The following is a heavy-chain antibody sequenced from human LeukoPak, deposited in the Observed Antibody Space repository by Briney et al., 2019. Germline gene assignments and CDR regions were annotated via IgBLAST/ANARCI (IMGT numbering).Heavy chain of an antibody. Sequence: PGGSLRLSCAASGFTFSSYEMNWVRQAPGKGLEWVSYISSSGNTIYYADSVKGRFTISRDNAKNSLYLRMNSLRAEDTAGYYCATVPYGSGIDYWGQGTLVTVSS. CDR3: ATVPYGSGIDY. V-gene: IGHV3-48*03. J-gene: IGHJ4*02. D-gene: IGHD3-10*01. CDR2: ISSSGNTI. CDR1: GFTFSSYE.